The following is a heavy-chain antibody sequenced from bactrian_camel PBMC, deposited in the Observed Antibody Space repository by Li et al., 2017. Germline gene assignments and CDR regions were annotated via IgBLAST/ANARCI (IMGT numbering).Heavy chain of an antibody. CDR1: GLRFDDSDE. Sequence: VESGGDFVQPGETLILSCTASGLRFDDSDEFGWYRQASGNDCELLSSFTSGYYSGSVKGRFTISIDNAKNTLYLQMKSLRADDTAMYYCAIGLFADFGLGRGTQVTVS. V-gene: IGHV3S53*01. J-gene: IGHJ4*01. D-gene: IGHD5*01. CDR2: FTSG.